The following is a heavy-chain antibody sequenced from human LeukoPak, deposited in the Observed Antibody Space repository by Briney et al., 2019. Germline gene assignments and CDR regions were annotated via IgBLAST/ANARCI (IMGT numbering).Heavy chain of an antibody. V-gene: IGHV3-21*01. D-gene: IGHD2-15*01. CDR1: GFTFSSYS. Sequence: PGGSLRLSCAASGFTFSSYSMNWVRQAPGKGLEWVSSISSSSYIYYADSVKGRFTISRDNAKNSLYLQMNSLRAEDTAVYYCARDARYCSGGSCYFDYWGQGTLVTVSS. CDR2: ISSSSYI. CDR3: ARDARYCSGGSCYFDY. J-gene: IGHJ4*02.